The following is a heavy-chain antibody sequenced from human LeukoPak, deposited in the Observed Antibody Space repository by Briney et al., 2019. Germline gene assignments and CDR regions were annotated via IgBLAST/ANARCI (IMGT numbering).Heavy chain of an antibody. CDR2: ISNSGSYT. CDR3: ARSRGAGPAAYFDY. J-gene: IGHJ4*02. V-gene: IGHV3-11*03. Sequence: GGALRLSCAASGFTFSDEYMSWIRQAPGKGLEWVSYISNSGSYTNYADSVKGRFTISRDNAKNSLYLQMSSLRAEDTAVYCCARSRGAGPAAYFDYWGQGTLITVSS. CDR1: GFTFSDEY. D-gene: IGHD6-19*01.